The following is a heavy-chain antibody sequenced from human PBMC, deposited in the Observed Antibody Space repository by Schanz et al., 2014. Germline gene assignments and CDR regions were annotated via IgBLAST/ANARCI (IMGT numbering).Heavy chain of an antibody. J-gene: IGHJ4*02. CDR2: IYSNGIS. Sequence: QVHLQESGPGLVKPSETLSVTCTVSGGSINNYFWTWIRQPAGKGLEWIGRIYSNGISHYNPSLGSRVTMSVDTSKNKFSLNLTPVPPADTAIYYCVRVKGEHSGHDYIVYWGQGIQVTVSP. CDR1: GGSINNYF. V-gene: IGHV4-4*07. CDR3: VRVKGEHSGHDYIVY. D-gene: IGHD5-12*01.